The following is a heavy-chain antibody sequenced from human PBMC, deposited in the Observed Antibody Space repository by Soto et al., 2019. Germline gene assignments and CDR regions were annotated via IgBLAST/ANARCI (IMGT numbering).Heavy chain of an antibody. Sequence: PSQTLSLTCAISGDSVASNSAAWNWIRQSPSRGLEWLGGTYYRSKWYNDYAVSVKSRITINSDTSKNQFSLQLNSVTPEDTAVYYCARAGDHDFWSGYTGMDVWGQGTTVTVSS. J-gene: IGHJ6*02. D-gene: IGHD3-3*01. CDR2: TYYRSKWYN. CDR1: GDSVASNSAA. V-gene: IGHV6-1*01. CDR3: ARAGDHDFWSGYTGMDV.